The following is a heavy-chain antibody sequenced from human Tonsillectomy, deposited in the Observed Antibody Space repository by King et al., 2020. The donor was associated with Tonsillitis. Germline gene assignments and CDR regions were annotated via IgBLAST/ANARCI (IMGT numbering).Heavy chain of an antibody. CDR2: IYHSGST. J-gene: IGHJ4*02. D-gene: IGHD3-10*01. CDR3: ASYYGSGSYSTGFDY. CDR1: GSSISSGYY. Sequence: QLQESGPGLVKPSETLSLTCAVSGSSISSGYYWGWIRQPPGKGLEWIGSIYHSGSTYYNPSLKSRVTISVDTSKNQFSLKLSSVTAADTAGYYCASYYGSGSYSTGFDYWGQGTLVTVSS. V-gene: IGHV4-38-2*01.